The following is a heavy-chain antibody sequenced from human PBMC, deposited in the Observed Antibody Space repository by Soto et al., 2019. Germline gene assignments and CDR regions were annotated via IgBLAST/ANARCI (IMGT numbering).Heavy chain of an antibody. CDR2: ISGAGGTT. CDR1: GFTFSTYS. CDR3: EKGVLPAPPLDP. V-gene: IGHV3-23*01. J-gene: IGHJ5*02. Sequence: GGSLRLSCKASGFTFSTYSMNWVRQAPGKGLDWVASISGAGGTTYYADSVRGRFTVSRDNSKNTLYLDMHNLSAGDTAVCYCEKGVLPAPPLDPWGQGTLVTVSS. D-gene: IGHD2-2*01.